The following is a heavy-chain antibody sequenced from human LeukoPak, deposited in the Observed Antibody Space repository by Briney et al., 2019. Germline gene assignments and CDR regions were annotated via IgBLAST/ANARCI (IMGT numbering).Heavy chain of an antibody. Sequence: GESLKISCAASGFTFSRYAMSWVRQAPGKGLEWVSGISNSSGTTYYADSVKGRFTISRDNTKNTLYLQMDSLRAEDTGLYYCAKDLGELRSINFYFDCWGQGALVTVSS. CDR3: AKDLGELRSINFYFDC. V-gene: IGHV3-23*01. D-gene: IGHD1-7*01. J-gene: IGHJ4*02. CDR2: ISNSSGTT. CDR1: GFTFSRYA.